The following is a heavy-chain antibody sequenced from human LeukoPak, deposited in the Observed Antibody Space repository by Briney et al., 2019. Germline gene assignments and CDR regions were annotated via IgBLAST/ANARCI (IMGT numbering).Heavy chain of an antibody. CDR3: ARECSGGSCYSAFDY. Sequence: ASVTVSGKASGYTFTRYYMHWVRQAPGQGLGWMGWINPNSGGTNYAQKFQGRVTMTRDTSISTAYMELSRLRSDDTAVYYCARECSGGSCYSAFDYWGQGSLVTVSS. CDR1: GYTFTRYY. D-gene: IGHD2-15*01. V-gene: IGHV1-2*02. J-gene: IGHJ4*02. CDR2: INPNSGGT.